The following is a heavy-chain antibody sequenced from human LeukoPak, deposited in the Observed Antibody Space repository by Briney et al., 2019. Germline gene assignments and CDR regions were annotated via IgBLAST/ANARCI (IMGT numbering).Heavy chain of an antibody. V-gene: IGHV4-30-4*08. J-gene: IGHJ5*02. Sequence: SQTLSLTCTVSGGSISSGDYFWGWIRQHPGKGLEWIGYIYYSGSTYYNPSLKSRVTISVDTSKNQFSLKLSSVTAADTAVYYCARYGDYAPRGFDPWGQGTLVTVSS. D-gene: IGHD4-17*01. CDR2: IYYSGST. CDR1: GGSISSGDYF. CDR3: ARYGDYAPRGFDP.